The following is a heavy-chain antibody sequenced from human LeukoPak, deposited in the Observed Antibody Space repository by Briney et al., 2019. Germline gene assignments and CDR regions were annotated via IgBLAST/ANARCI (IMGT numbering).Heavy chain of an antibody. CDR2: INPNSGGT. CDR3: ARDRITMVRGPRLLGWFDP. V-gene: IGHV1-2*02. CDR1: GYTFTGYY. J-gene: IGHJ5*02. Sequence: GASVKVSCKASGYTFTGYYMHWVRQAPGQGLEWMGWINPNSGGTNYAQKFQGRVTMTRDTSISTAYMELSRLRSDDTAVYYCARDRITMVRGPRLLGWFDPWGQGTLVTVSS. D-gene: IGHD3-10*01.